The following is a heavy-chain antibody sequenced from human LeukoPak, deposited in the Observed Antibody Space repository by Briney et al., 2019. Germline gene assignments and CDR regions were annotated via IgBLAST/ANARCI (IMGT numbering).Heavy chain of an antibody. V-gene: IGHV3-21*01. D-gene: IGHD2-21*02. CDR3: ARAVVTPPLGAFDI. CDR1: GFTFSSYS. CDR2: ISSSSYI. J-gene: IGHJ3*02. Sequence: GGSLRLSCAASGFTFSSYSMNWVRQAPGKGLEWVSSISSSSYIYYADSVKGRFTISRDNAKNSLYLQMNSLRAEDTAVYYCARAVVTPPLGAFDIWGQGTMVTVSS.